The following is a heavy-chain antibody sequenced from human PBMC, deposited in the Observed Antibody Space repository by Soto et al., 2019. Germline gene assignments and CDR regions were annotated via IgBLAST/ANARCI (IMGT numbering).Heavy chain of an antibody. CDR2: ISYDGINK. CDR3: EQGVGGSGSYYNWFDP. CDR1: GFTFITYG. D-gene: IGHD3-10*01. J-gene: IGHJ5*02. V-gene: IGHV3-30*03. Sequence: PGGSLRLSCAASGFTFITYGMHWVRQAPGKGLEWVAVISYDGINKYYVESVKGRFTISRDNSKNTLYLQMNSLRAEDTAVYYCEQGVGGSGSYYNWFDPWGQGPLVTVSP.